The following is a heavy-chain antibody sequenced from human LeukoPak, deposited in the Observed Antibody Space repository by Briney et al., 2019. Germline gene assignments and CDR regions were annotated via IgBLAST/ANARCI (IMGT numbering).Heavy chain of an antibody. CDR2: MCYSGST. Sequence: GSLRLSCAASGFTFSSYAMSWIRQPPGKGLEWIGSMCYSGSTYYNPSLKSRVTISVDTSKNQFSLKLSSVTAADTAVYYCARHRGYYYYYMDVWGKGTTVTISS. CDR1: GFTFSSYA. CDR3: ARHRGYYYYYMDV. J-gene: IGHJ6*03. V-gene: IGHV4-39*01.